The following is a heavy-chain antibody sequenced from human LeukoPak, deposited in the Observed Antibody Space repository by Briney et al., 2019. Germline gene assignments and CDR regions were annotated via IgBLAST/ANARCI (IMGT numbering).Heavy chain of an antibody. J-gene: IGHJ4*02. V-gene: IGHV4-59*08. D-gene: IGHD1/OR15-1a*01. CDR2: ISYSGST. Sequence: SETLSLTCTVSGGSISTYYWSWIRQPPGKGLEWIGYISYSGSTNYNPSLKSRVTISLDTSKNQFALKLSSVTAADTAVYYCARSFIGTRSKFDYWGQGTLVTVSS. CDR3: ARSFIGTRSKFDY. CDR1: GGSISTYY.